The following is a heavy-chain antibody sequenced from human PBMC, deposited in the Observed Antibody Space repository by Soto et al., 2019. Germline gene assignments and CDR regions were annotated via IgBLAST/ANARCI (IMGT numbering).Heavy chain of an antibody. V-gene: IGHV3-33*03. CDR1: GFKFSTYG. J-gene: IGHJ6*02. CDR3: ARPRGSSNPYYGMDV. D-gene: IGHD6-6*01. Sequence: QAQLEESGGGVVQPGRSLRLSCAASGFKFSTYGMHWVRQAPGKGLQWIAGTWYEGSEVWYSESLKGRYTISKDNVKNKLYLQLKSLSADDTAVYYCARPRGSSNPYYGMDVCCLGTTVTVSS. CDR2: TWYEGSEV.